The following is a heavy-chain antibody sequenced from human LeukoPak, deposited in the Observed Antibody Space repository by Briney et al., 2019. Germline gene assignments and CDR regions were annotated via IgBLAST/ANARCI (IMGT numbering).Heavy chain of an antibody. J-gene: IGHJ4*02. CDR1: GVTFKNAW. V-gene: IGHV3-15*01. CDR3: TKDRPYSGSRNFDY. CDR2: IKSEASGRKI. D-gene: IGHD1-26*01. Sequence: RGALRLSCAHPGVTFKNAWMNWVRQAPGEGPGWVGRIKSEASGRKIDYAAPVKGRFTISRDDSNNVLYLQMNSLKTEDTGVYYCTKDRPYSGSRNFDYWSQGTLVTVSS.